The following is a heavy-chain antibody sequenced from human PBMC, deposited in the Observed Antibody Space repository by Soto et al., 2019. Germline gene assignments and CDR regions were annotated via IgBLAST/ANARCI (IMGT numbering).Heavy chain of an antibody. V-gene: IGHV3-33*01. CDR3: ARLYGDYGIYYLDY. J-gene: IGHJ4*02. CDR1: GFTFSDYG. D-gene: IGHD4-17*01. CDR2: IWYDGSNK. Sequence: VGSLRLSCAVSGFTFSDYGMHWVRQAPGKGLEWVAVIWYDGSNKYYADSVKGRFTISRDNSKNTLYLQMKSLRVEDTAVYHCARLYGDYGIYYLDYWGQGTLVTVSS.